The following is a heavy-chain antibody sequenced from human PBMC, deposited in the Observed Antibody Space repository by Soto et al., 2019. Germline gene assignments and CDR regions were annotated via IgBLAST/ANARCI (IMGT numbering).Heavy chain of an antibody. CDR3: TRSSGAFDI. CDR2: ISWNSRSR. J-gene: IGHJ3*02. Sequence: GGSLRLSCVGSGFTFDDYALHWVRQAPGKGLEWVSGISWNSRSRDYADSVKGRFIISRDNTKNCLYLHMSGLKPADTALYYCTRSSGAFDIWGHGTMVTVSS. D-gene: IGHD2-15*01. V-gene: IGHV3-9*01. CDR1: GFTFDDYA.